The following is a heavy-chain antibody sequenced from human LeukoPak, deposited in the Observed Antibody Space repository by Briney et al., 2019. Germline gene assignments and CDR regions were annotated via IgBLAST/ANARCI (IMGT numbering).Heavy chain of an antibody. J-gene: IGHJ4*02. Sequence: GGSLRLSCAASGFTFSSYWMSWVRQAPGKGLEWVANIKQDGSEKYYVDSVEGRFTISRDNAKNSLYLQMNSLRAEDTAVYYCAKRGYSGYGYYFDYRGQGTLVTVSS. V-gene: IGHV3-7*01. CDR2: IKQDGSEK. D-gene: IGHD5-12*01. CDR1: GFTFSSYW. CDR3: AKRGYSGYGYYFDY.